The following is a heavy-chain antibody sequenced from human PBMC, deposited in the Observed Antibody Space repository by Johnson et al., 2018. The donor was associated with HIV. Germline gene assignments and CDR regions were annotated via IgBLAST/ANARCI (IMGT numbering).Heavy chain of an antibody. J-gene: IGHJ3*02. Sequence: VQLVESGGGVVQPGGSLRLSCAASGFTFSSYAMSWVRQAPGKGLEWVSAISGSGGSTYYADSVKGRFTISRDNSKNTLYLQMNSLRADDTAVYYCANDSGWTVLGVGTAQGAFDIWGQGTMGTVSS. D-gene: IGHD3-3*01. CDR2: ISGSGGST. CDR1: GFTFSSYA. CDR3: ANDSGWTVLGVGTAQGAFDI. V-gene: IGHV3-23*04.